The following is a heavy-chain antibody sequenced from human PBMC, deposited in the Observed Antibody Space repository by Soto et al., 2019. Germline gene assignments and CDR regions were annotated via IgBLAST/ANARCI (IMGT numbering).Heavy chain of an antibody. V-gene: IGHV3-21*01. Sequence: SVKGRFTISRDNAKNSLYLQMHSLRAEDTAVYYCARDDLGSCSSSSCYNFDYWGQGTLVTVSS. J-gene: IGHJ4*02. D-gene: IGHD2-2*02. CDR3: ARDDLGSCSSSSCYNFDY.